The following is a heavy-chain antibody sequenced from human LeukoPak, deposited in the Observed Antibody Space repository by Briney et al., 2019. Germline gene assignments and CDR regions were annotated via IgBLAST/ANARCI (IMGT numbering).Heavy chain of an antibody. CDR1: GGTFGSYT. D-gene: IGHD6-6*01. CDR3: ARGGWQLANLDY. J-gene: IGHJ4*02. V-gene: IGHV1-69*02. Sequence: SVKASCKASGGTFGSYTISWVRQAPGQGLEWMGRIIPILGIANYAQKFQGRVTITADKSTSTAYMELSSLRSEDTAVYYCARGGWQLANLDYWGQGTLVTVSS. CDR2: IIPILGIA.